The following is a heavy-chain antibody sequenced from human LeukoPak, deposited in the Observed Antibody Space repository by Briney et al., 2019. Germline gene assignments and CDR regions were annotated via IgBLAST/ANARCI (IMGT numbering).Heavy chain of an antibody. CDR3: ARGSNDYREYSFDY. Sequence: SQTLSLTCAISGDSVSSDSAAWNWIRQSPSRGLEWLGRTYYRSKWSNNYAVSVKSRITINSDTSKNQFALQLNSVTPEDTAVYYCARGSNDYREYSFDYWGQGTLVTVSS. J-gene: IGHJ4*02. CDR2: TYYRSKWSN. D-gene: IGHD4-17*01. CDR1: GDSVSSDSAA. V-gene: IGHV6-1*01.